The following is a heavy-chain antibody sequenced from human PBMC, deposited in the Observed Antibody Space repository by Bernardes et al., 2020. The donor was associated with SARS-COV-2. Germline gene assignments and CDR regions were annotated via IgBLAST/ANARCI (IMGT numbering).Heavy chain of an antibody. CDR2: ISTGGSTK. Sequence: GGSLRLSCAASGFIFSSSVVNWVRQAPGKGLEWVSYISTGGSTKYYADSVKGRFTISRDNAKNSLYLQMNSLRAEDTAVYYCAREYTYGFDSWGQGTLVTVSS. D-gene: IGHD5-18*01. CDR1: GFIFSSSV. CDR3: AREYTYGFDS. J-gene: IGHJ4*02. V-gene: IGHV3-48*03.